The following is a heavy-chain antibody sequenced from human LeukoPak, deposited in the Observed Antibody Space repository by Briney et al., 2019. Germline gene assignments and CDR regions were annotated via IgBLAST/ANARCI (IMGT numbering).Heavy chain of an antibody. Sequence: PGGSLRLSCAASKFTFSSYEMNWVRQAPGKGLEWISYISSSDNTIYYADSVKGRFTISRDNAKNSLYLQMNSLRAEDTAVYYCAREFFDREGGTTVLDYWGQGTLVTVSS. CDR3: AREFFDREGGTTVLDY. D-gene: IGHD1-26*01. V-gene: IGHV3-48*03. CDR1: KFTFSSYE. CDR2: ISSSDNTI. J-gene: IGHJ4*02.